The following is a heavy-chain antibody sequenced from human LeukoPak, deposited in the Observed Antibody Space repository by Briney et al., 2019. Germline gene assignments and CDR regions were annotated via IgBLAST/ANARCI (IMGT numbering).Heavy chain of an antibody. Sequence: SETLSLTCTVSGGSISSYYWSWIRQPPGKGLEWIGYIYYSGSTNYNPSLKSRVTISVDTSKNQFSPKLSSVTAADTAVYYCARHGRSRAYYYGMDVWGQGTTVTVSS. J-gene: IGHJ6*02. CDR2: IYYSGST. CDR3: ARHGRSRAYYYGMDV. D-gene: IGHD2-2*01. V-gene: IGHV4-59*08. CDR1: GGSISSYY.